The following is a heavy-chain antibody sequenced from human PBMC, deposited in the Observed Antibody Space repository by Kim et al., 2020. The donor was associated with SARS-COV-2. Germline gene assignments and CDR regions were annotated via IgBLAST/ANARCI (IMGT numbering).Heavy chain of an antibody. CDR2: INHSGST. V-gene: IGHV4-34*01. CDR3: VGDYGGNYYYGMDV. D-gene: IGHD4-17*01. Sequence: SETLSLTCAVYGGSFSGYYWSWIRQPPGKGLEWIGEINHSGSTNYNPSLKSRVTISVDTSKNQFSLKLSSVTAADTAVYYCVGDYGGNYYYGMDVWGQGTTVTVSS. CDR1: GGSFSGYY. J-gene: IGHJ6*02.